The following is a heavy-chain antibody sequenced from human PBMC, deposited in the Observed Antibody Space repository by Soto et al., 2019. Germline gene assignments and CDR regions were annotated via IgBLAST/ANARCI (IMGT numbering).Heavy chain of an antibody. Sequence: QVQLVQSGAEVKKPGASVKVSCKASGYTFTSYGISWVRQAPGQGLEWMGWISAYNGNTNYAQKLQGRVTMTTDTSTSTAYMELRSLRSEDTAVYYCARDDILTGYPVDYYYYGMDVWGQGTTVTVSS. V-gene: IGHV1-18*01. CDR1: GYTFTSYG. CDR3: ARDDILTGYPVDYYYYGMDV. J-gene: IGHJ6*02. CDR2: ISAYNGNT. D-gene: IGHD3-9*01.